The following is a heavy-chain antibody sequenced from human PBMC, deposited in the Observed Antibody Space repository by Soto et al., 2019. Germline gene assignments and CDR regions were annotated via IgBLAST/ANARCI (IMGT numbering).Heavy chain of an antibody. V-gene: IGHV4-39*01. Sequence: SETLSLTCTVSGGSISSSNYYWGWIRQPPGKGLEWIGSIYYSGSTYYNPSLKSRVTISVDTSNNQFSLKLTSVTAADTAVYYCARSFPHEETLFFGGGHFDPWGQGTLVTVSS. CDR1: GGSISSSNYY. D-gene: IGHD3-10*01. CDR3: ARSFPHEETLFFGGGHFDP. J-gene: IGHJ5*02. CDR2: IYYSGST.